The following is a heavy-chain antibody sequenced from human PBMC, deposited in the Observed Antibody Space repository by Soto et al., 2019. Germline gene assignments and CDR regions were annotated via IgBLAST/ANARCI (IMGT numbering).Heavy chain of an antibody. CDR2: IYHSGST. Sequence: SETLSLTCAVSGGSISSSNWWSWVRQPPGKGLEWIGEIYHSGSTNYNPSLKSRVTISVDKSKNQFSLKLSSVTAADTAVYYCARSPVPYHYDNHGAFDIWGQGTMVTVSS. J-gene: IGHJ3*02. V-gene: IGHV4-4*02. D-gene: IGHD3-9*01. CDR3: ARSPVPYHYDNHGAFDI. CDR1: GGSISSSNW.